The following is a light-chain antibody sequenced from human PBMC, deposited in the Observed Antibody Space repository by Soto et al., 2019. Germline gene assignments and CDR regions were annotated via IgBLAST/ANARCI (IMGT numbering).Light chain of an antibody. CDR3: SSYAGTYIV. V-gene: IGLV2-8*01. CDR1: SSDVGGYNY. J-gene: IGLJ1*01. Sequence: QSVLTQPPSASGSPVQSVTISCTGTSSDVGGYNYVSWYQQHPGKAPKLMIYDVSQRPSGVPDRFSGSKSGNTASLTVSGLQAEDEADYYCSSYAGTYIVFGTGTKVTVL. CDR2: DVS.